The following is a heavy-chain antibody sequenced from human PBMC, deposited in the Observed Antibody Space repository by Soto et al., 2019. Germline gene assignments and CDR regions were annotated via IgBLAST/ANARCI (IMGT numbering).Heavy chain of an antibody. CDR3: ARVRDSSSGAWFDP. J-gene: IGHJ5*02. CDR2: ISAYNGNT. CDR1: GYTFTSYG. V-gene: IGHV1-18*01. Sequence: ASVKVSCKASGYTFTSYGISWVRQAPGQGLEWMGWISAYNGNTNYAQKLPGGVTMPTDTSTSTAYMELRSLRSDDTAVYYCARVRDSSSGAWFDPWGQGTLVTVSS. D-gene: IGHD6-6*01.